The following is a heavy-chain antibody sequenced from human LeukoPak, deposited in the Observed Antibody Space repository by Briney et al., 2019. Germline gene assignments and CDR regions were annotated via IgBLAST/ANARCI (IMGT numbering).Heavy chain of an antibody. CDR1: LLSLLSSRYY. V-gene: IGHV4-39*07. J-gene: IGHJ4*02. Sequence: SETLSLTCTVPLLSLLSSRYYWGWFRQPPGKGLEWLGSIYYSGSNYYNTFLKSRVIISVDTSKNQFSLKLSSVTAADTAYYYWARDFFVTIFSWTTYPGHFDYWGQGTLVTVSS. CDR2: IYYSGSN. CDR3: ARDFFVTIFSWTTYPGHFDY. D-gene: IGHD3-9*01.